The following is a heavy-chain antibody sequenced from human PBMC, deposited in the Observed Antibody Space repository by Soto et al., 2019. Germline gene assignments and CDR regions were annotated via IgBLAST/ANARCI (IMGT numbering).Heavy chain of an antibody. Sequence: EVQLLESGGDLVQPGGSLRLSCAASGFTISSYGMTWVRQAPGKGLEWVSSISSGGGSTYYADSVKGRFTISRDNSKNTVYLQMNSLRAEDTAKYYRANLITVTGGYWGQGTLVTVSS. D-gene: IGHD4-17*01. CDR3: ANLITVTGGY. CDR2: ISSGGGST. CDR1: GFTISSYG. J-gene: IGHJ4*02. V-gene: IGHV3-23*01.